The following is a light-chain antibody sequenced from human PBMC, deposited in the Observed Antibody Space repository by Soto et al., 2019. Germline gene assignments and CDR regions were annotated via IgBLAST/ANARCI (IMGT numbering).Light chain of an antibody. J-gene: IGLJ1*01. CDR2: EVN. V-gene: IGLV2-14*01. Sequence: QSVLTQPASLPGSPGQSITISCTGTSSDIGAYDYVSWFQQHPGKAPKLMISEVNNRPSGVSNRFSGSKSGNTAYLTISGLQVEDEADYYCSSYTTSSTQVFGTGTKVTVL. CDR1: SSDIGAYDY. CDR3: SSYTTSSTQV.